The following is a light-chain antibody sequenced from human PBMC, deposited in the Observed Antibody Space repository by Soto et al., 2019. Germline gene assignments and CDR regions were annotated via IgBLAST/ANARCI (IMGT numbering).Light chain of an antibody. Sequence: DIQMTQSPSTLSASVGDRVTITCRASQSISSWLAWYQQKPGKAPKLLLYKTSSLESGVPSRFSCSGSGTEFTLTISSLQPDDFATYYCQQYNSYWTFGQGTKVEIK. CDR1: QSISSW. J-gene: IGKJ1*01. V-gene: IGKV1-5*03. CDR2: KTS. CDR3: QQYNSYWT.